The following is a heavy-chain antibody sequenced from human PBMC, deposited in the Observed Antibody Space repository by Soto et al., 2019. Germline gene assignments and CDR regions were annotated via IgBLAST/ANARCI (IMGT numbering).Heavy chain of an antibody. CDR2: IYYSGST. Sequence: SETLSLTCTVSGGSVSSGSYYWSWIRQPPGKGLEWIGYIYYSGSTNYNPSLKSRVTISVDTSKNQFSLKLSSVTAADTAVYYCARARFRGVLYWFDPWGQGTLVTVSS. V-gene: IGHV4-61*01. CDR3: ARARFRGVLYWFDP. CDR1: GGSVSSGSYY. D-gene: IGHD3-3*01. J-gene: IGHJ5*02.